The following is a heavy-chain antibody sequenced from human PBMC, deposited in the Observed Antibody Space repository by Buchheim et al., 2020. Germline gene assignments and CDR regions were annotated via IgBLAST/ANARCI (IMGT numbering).Heavy chain of an antibody. D-gene: IGHD2-15*01. Sequence: QVQLVESRGGVVQPGRSLRLSCAASGFTFSSYGMHWVRQAPGKGLEWVAVISYDGSNKYYADSVKGRFTISRDNSKNTLYLQMNSLRAEDTAVYYCAKGSGGSHKYGMDVWGQGTT. V-gene: IGHV3-30*18. CDR1: GFTFSSYG. J-gene: IGHJ6*02. CDR3: AKGSGGSHKYGMDV. CDR2: ISYDGSNK.